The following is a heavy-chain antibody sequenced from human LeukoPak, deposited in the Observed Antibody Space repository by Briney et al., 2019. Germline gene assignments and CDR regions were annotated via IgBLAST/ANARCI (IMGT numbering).Heavy chain of an antibody. Sequence: PGGSLRLSCAASGFTFSSYGMHWVRQAPGKGLEWVAVIWYDGSNKYYADSVKGRFTISRDNSKNTLYLQMNSLRAEDTAVNYCAREGYSGSYHYFDYWGQGTLVTVSS. CDR2: IWYDGSNK. D-gene: IGHD1-26*01. CDR1: GFTFSSYG. V-gene: IGHV3-33*01. CDR3: AREGYSGSYHYFDY. J-gene: IGHJ4*02.